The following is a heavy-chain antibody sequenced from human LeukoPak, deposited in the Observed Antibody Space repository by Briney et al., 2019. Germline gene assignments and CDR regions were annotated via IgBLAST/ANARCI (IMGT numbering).Heavy chain of an antibody. V-gene: IGHV4-59*01. CDR3: ARDRYCTSIRRSEDNWFDP. D-gene: IGHD2-2*01. Sequence: SETLSLTCTVSGGTINSYYWSWIRQPPGKGLEWIGYIHYTGITSYNPSLKSRVTISVDTSKNHFSLRLSSVTAADTAVYYCARDRYCTSIRRSEDNWFDPWGQGTLVTVSS. J-gene: IGHJ5*02. CDR1: GGTINSYY. CDR2: IHYTGIT.